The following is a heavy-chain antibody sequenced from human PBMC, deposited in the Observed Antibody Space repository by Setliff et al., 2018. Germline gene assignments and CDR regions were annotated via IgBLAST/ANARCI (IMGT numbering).Heavy chain of an antibody. CDR1: GDSISNY. D-gene: IGHD3-3*01. CDR3: ARDPGWRTLFYYYYYMDV. Sequence: ETLSLTCTVSGDSISNYYWIRQAPGKGLEWVSYISRGGNTIYYADSVKGRFTISRDNAKNSLYLQMNSLRAEDTAVYYCARDPGWRTLFYYYYYMDVWGKGTTVTVSS. V-gene: IGHV3-48*01. CDR2: ISRGGNTI. J-gene: IGHJ6*03.